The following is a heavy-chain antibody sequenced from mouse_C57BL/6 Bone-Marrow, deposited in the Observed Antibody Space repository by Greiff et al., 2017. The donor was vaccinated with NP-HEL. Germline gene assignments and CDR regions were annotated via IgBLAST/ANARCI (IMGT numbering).Heavy chain of an antibody. CDR1: GFNIKDDY. J-gene: IGHJ2*01. CDR2: IDPENGDT. V-gene: IGHV14-4*01. D-gene: IGHD1-1*01. CDR3: TTDGSSSYYFDY. Sequence: EVQGVESGAELVRPGASVKLSCTASGFNIKDDYMHWVKQRPEQGLEWIGWIDPENGDTEYASKFQGKATITADTSSNTAYLQLSSLTSEDTAVYYCTTDGSSSYYFDYWGQGTTLTVSS.